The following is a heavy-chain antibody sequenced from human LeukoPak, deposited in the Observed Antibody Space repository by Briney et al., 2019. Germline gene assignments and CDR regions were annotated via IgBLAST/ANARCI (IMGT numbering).Heavy chain of an antibody. CDR1: GGSISRGTYC. J-gene: IGHJ4*01. V-gene: IGHV4-31*03. CDR3: ARDSSGYYYFDS. Sequence: ASETLSLTCTVSGGSISRGTYCWTWIRQLPGKGLEWIGYIRDGRRSYYNPSLKSRISTSVDASKNQFSLKLSSLTAADTAVYYCARDSSGYYYFDSWGHGTLVTVSS. D-gene: IGHD3-22*01. CDR2: IRDGRRS.